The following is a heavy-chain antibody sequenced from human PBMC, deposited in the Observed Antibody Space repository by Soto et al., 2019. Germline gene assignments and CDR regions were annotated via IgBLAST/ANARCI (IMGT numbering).Heavy chain of an antibody. J-gene: IGHJ4*02. CDR1: GYTFTSYG. V-gene: IGHV1-18*01. Sequence: ASVKVSCKASGYTFTSYGISWVRQAPGQGLEWMGWISAYNGNTNYAQKLQGRVTMTTDTSTSTAYMELRSLRSDDTAVYYCARDPTGIVGAIPPLDYWGQGTLVTVSS. D-gene: IGHD1-26*01. CDR2: ISAYNGNT. CDR3: ARDPTGIVGAIPPLDY.